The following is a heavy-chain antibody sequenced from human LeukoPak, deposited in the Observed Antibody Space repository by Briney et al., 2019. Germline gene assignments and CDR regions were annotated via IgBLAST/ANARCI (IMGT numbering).Heavy chain of an antibody. CDR1: GYTFTSYG. D-gene: IGHD2-15*01. V-gene: IGHV1-24*01. J-gene: IGHJ6*02. Sequence: ASVKVSCKASGYTFTSYGISWVRQAPGKGLERMGGFDPEDGETIYAQKFQGRVTMTEDTSTDTAYMELSSLRSEDTAVYYCATDHVVRQGYYGMDVWGQGTTVTVSS. CDR3: ATDHVVRQGYYGMDV. CDR2: FDPEDGET.